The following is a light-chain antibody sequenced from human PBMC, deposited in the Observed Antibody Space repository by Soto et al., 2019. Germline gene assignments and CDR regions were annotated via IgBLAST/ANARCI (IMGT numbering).Light chain of an antibody. J-gene: IGLJ1*01. CDR1: NSDVGGYNS. CDR2: DVT. V-gene: IGLV2-14*01. Sequence: QSALTQPASVSGSPGQSIAISCTGTNSDVGGYNSVSWYQQHPGKVPKIMIYDVTIRPSGVPDRFSGSKSGNTASLTISGLQADDEADYYCSSYSSIAALVFGTGTKLTVL. CDR3: SSYSSIAALV.